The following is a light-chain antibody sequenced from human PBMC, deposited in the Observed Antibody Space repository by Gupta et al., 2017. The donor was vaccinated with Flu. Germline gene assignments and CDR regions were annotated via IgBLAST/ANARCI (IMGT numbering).Light chain of an antibody. CDR3: RQAVQISYI. Sequence: DIVMTQSPLSLPVTPGEPASISCRSSQSLLHSNGYNYLDWYLQKPGQSPQLLIYLGSNRGSGVPDRFSGSGSGTDFTLKISRVEADDVGVYYCRQAVQISYIFGQGTKMEIK. CDR2: LGS. V-gene: IGKV2-28*01. J-gene: IGKJ2*01. CDR1: QSLLHSNGYNY.